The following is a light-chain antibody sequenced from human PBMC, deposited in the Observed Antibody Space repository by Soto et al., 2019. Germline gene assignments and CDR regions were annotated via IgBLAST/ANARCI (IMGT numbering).Light chain of an antibody. CDR3: QQYDTSPPLYT. CDR1: QNVISTY. J-gene: IGKJ2*01. V-gene: IGKV3-20*01. Sequence: EIVLTQSPGTLSLSPGESATLSCRANQNVISTYLAWYQQRPGQTPMILIYAASTRAARIPDRFSGSGSGTDFTLTITRPEPEDFAVYYCQQYDTSPPLYTFGQGTKLELK. CDR2: AAS.